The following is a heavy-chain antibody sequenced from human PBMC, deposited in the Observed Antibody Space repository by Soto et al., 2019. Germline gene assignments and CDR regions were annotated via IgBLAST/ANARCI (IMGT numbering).Heavy chain of an antibody. Sequence: PGGSLRLSCAASGFTFSSYAMHWVRQAPGKGLEWVAVISYDGSNKYYADSVKGRFTISRDNSKNTLYLQMNSLRAEDTAVYYCARGARYYYDSSGYYQTGFDYWGQGALVTVSS. V-gene: IGHV3-30-3*01. J-gene: IGHJ4*02. CDR3: ARGARYYYDSSGYYQTGFDY. CDR1: GFTFSSYA. D-gene: IGHD3-22*01. CDR2: ISYDGSNK.